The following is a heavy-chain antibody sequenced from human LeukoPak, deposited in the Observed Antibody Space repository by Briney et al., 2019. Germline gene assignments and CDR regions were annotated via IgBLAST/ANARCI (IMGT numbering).Heavy chain of an antibody. V-gene: IGHV4-59*01. CDR2: IYYSGST. CDR3: ARVGGIVVVPADRPQTEYYFDY. D-gene: IGHD2-2*01. Sequence: PSETLSLTCTVSGGSISSYYWSWIRQPPGKGLEWIGYIYYSGSTNYSPSLKSLVTISVVTSKIQFSLKLSSVTAAVTAVYYCARVGGIVVVPADRPQTEYYFDYWGQGTLVTVS. J-gene: IGHJ4*02. CDR1: GGSISSYY.